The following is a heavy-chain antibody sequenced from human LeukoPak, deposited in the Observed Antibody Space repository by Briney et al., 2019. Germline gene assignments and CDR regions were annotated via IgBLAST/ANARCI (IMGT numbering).Heavy chain of an antibody. D-gene: IGHD3-10*01. V-gene: IGHV1-3*01. CDR2: INAGNGNT. CDR1: GYTFTSYA. J-gene: IGHJ4*02. Sequence: ASVKVSCKASGYTFTSYAMHWVRQAPGQRLEWMGWINAGNGNTKYSQKFQGRVTITRDTSASTAYMELSGLRSEDTAVYYCARERRSGSRPLEWWGQGTLVTVSS. CDR3: ARERRSGSRPLEW.